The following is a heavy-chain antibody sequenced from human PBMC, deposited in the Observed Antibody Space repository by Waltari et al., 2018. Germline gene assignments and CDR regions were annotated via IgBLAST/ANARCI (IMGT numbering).Heavy chain of an antibody. CDR1: GGTFSSYA. J-gene: IGHJ5*02. D-gene: IGHD6-13*01. V-gene: IGHV1-69*12. CDR2: IVPIFGTA. CDR3: ARGSSSWYEGWFDP. Sequence: QVQLVQSGAEVKKPGSSVKVSCKASGGTFSSYAISWVRQAPGQGLEWMGVIVPIFGTANYAQKFQGRVTITADESTSTAYMELSSLRSEDTAVYYCARGSSSWYEGWFDPWGQGTLVTVSS.